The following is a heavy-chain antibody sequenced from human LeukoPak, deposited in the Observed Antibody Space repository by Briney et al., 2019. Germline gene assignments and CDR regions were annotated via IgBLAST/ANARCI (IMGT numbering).Heavy chain of an antibody. CDR2: IYTDGSRT. CDR3: AKVYCGGDCYAHYFDH. CDR1: GFTFSRHW. J-gene: IGHJ4*02. Sequence: GRSLRLSCAASGFTFSRHWMHWVRLAPGKGLVCVSRIYTDGSRTTYADSVKGRFTISRDNSQNILYLQMNSLRAEDTAVYYCAKVYCGGDCYAHYFDHWGQGTLVTVSS. D-gene: IGHD2-21*02. V-gene: IGHV3-74*01.